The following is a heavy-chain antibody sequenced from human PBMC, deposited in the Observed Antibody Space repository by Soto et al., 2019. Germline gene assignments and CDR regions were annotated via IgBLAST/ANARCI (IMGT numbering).Heavy chain of an antibody. CDR1: GFTFSSYG. V-gene: IGHV3-30*18. CDR3: AKGSGGIRYYMDG. J-gene: IGHJ6*03. D-gene: IGHD2-15*01. CDR2: ISYDGSNK. Sequence: PGGSLRLSCAASGFTFSSYGMHWFRQAPGKGLEWVAVISYDGSNKYYADSVKGRFTISRDNSKNTLYLQMNSLRAEDTAVYYCAKGSGGIRYYMDGWGKGTTVTVSS.